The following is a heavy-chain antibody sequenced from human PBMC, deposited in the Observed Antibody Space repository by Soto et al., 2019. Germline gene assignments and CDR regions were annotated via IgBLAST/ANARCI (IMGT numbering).Heavy chain of an antibody. Sequence: PWGSRRLSCSASGFTFSAYAMHWVRQAPGKGLEYVSSISPNGGTTYHADSVKDRFTVSRDNSKNTLYLQMSSLRDEDTAAYYCVKGGIALATTGRAQIDSWGQGTLVTVSS. V-gene: IGHV3-64D*06. D-gene: IGHD6-19*01. J-gene: IGHJ4*02. CDR3: VKGGIALATTGRAQIDS. CDR1: GFTFSAYA. CDR2: ISPNGGTT.